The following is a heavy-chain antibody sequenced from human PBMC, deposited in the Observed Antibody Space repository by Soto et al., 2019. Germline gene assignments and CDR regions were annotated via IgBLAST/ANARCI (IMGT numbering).Heavy chain of an antibody. CDR1: GGSISSGGYY. Sequence: SETLSLTSTVSGGSISSGGYYWTWIRQLPGKGLEWIGYVYYSGNTYYSPSLKSRVTISVDTSRNQFSLKLSSVTAADTAVYYCARTSLPRAMDVWGQGTTVTVSS. CDR3: ARTSLPRAMDV. J-gene: IGHJ6*02. CDR2: VYYSGNT. D-gene: IGHD2-15*01. V-gene: IGHV4-31*03.